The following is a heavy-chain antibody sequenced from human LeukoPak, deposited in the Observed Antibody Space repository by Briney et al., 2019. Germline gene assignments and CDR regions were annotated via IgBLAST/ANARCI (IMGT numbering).Heavy chain of an antibody. CDR1: GFTVSSNY. CDR3: AREEMTTVSASYYFFALDV. Sequence: GGSLRLSCEASGFTVSSNYMTWVRQAPGKGLEWLSVMYSGGITYHADSVKGRFTISRDNSKNTLYLQMNSLRPDGTAVYYCAREEMTTVSASYYFFALDVWGQGATVTVSS. J-gene: IGHJ6*02. D-gene: IGHD4-11*01. V-gene: IGHV3-66*02. CDR2: MYSGGIT.